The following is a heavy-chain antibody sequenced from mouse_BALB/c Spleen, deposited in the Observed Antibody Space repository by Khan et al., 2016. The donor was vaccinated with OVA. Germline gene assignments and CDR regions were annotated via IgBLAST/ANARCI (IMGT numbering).Heavy chain of an antibody. J-gene: IGHJ2*01. V-gene: IGHV1-63*02. D-gene: IGHD3-1*01. Sequence: QVQLKQSGAELVRPGTSVKMSCKAAGYTFTNYWIGWVKQRPGHGLEWIGDIYPGGGYTNYNEKFKGKATLTADTSSSTAYMQLSSLTSGDSVIYYCERGGAARATWDYFDYWGQGTTLTVSS. CDR2: IYPGGGYT. CDR3: ERGGAARATWDYFDY. CDR1: GYTFTNYW.